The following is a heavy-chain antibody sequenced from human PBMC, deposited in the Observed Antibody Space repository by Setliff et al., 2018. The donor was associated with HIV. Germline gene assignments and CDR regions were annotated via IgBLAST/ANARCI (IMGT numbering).Heavy chain of an antibody. J-gene: IGHJ5*02. D-gene: IGHD5-12*01. Sequence: SETLSLTCTVSGGSISSGDYYWSWIRQPPGKGLEWIGYIYYSGSTYYNPSLKSRVTISVDTSKNQFSLKLSSVTAADTAVYYCAGVASGYDYGWLDPWGQGTLVTVSS. V-gene: IGHV4-30-4*08. CDR3: AGVASGYDYGWLDP. CDR2: IYYSGST. CDR1: GGSISSGDYY.